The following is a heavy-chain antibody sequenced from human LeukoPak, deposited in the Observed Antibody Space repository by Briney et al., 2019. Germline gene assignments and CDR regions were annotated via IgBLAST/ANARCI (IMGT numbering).Heavy chain of an antibody. CDR2: IYPGDSDT. J-gene: IGHJ4*02. Sequence: GESLKISCKGSGYRFGNYWIAWVRQMPGKGLESMGIIYPGDSDTRYSPSFQGQVTFSADKSISTAYLQWSSLKASDTAMYYCARLTSSWSFDYWGQGTLVTVSS. CDR1: GYRFGNYW. CDR3: ARLTSSWSFDY. D-gene: IGHD6-13*01. V-gene: IGHV5-51*01.